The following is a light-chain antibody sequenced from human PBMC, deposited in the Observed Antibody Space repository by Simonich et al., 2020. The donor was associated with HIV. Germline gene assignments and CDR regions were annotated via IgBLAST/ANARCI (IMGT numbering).Light chain of an antibody. Sequence: QSVLTQPPSVSGAPGQRDTISCTGSSSNIGAGYDVHWYQQLPGTAPNLLSYGNSNRPSGVPDRFSGSKSGTSASLAITGLQAEDEADYYCQSYDSSLSGSVFGGGTKLTVL. CDR1: SSNIGAGYD. V-gene: IGLV1-40*01. CDR2: GNS. J-gene: IGLJ3*02. CDR3: QSYDSSLSGSV.